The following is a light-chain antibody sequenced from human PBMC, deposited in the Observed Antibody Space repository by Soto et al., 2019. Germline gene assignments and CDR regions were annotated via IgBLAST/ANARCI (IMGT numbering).Light chain of an antibody. V-gene: IGKV1-27*01. J-gene: IGKJ4*01. CDR2: ATS. CDR3: QQYNSAPLT. Sequence: DVQMTQSPSSLSAFVGDRVTITCRASQGIAPYLAWFQQKPGKVPKLLIYATSTLQSGVPSRFSGSGSGTDFPLTISSLQPEDIGTYYCQQYNSAPLTFGGGTKVEIK. CDR1: QGIAPY.